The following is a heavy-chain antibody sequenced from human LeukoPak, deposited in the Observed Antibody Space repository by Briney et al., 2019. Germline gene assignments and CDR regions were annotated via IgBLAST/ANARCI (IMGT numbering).Heavy chain of an antibody. J-gene: IGHJ3*02. Sequence: SETLSLTCTVSGGSISSYYWSWIRQPPGKGLEWIGYIYYGGSTNYNPSLNSRVTISVDTSKNQFSLKLSSVTAADTAVYYCARDGSGYDLIWSHDAFDIWGQGTMVTVSS. CDR2: IYYGGST. CDR3: ARDGSGYDLIWSHDAFDI. V-gene: IGHV4-59*01. D-gene: IGHD5-12*01. CDR1: GGSISSYY.